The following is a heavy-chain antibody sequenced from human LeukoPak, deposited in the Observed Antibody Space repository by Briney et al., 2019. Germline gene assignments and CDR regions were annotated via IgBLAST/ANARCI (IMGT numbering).Heavy chain of an antibody. CDR2: ISSSSSYI. CDR3: ARTVVRLQLRSWVPFDY. CDR1: GFTFSSYA. D-gene: IGHD5-24*01. V-gene: IGHV3-21*01. Sequence: PGGSLRLSCAASGFTFSSYAMHWVRQAPGKGLEWVSSISSSSSYIYYADSVKGRFTISRDNAKNSLHLQMNSLRAEDTAVYYCARTVVRLQLRSWVPFDYWGQGTLVTVSS. J-gene: IGHJ4*02.